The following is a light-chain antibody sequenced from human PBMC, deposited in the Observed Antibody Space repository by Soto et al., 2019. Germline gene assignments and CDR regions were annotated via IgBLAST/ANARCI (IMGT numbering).Light chain of an antibody. CDR2: DVS. V-gene: IGLV2-11*01. CDR3: CSYAGSYTPVV. CDR1: SSDVGGYNY. Sequence: QSVLTQPRSVSGSPGQSVTISCTGTSSDVGGYNYVSWYQQHPGKAPKLMIYDVSKRPSGVPDRFSGSKSGNTASLTISGLQAEDEADYYCCSYAGSYTPVVFGGGTQLT. J-gene: IGLJ2*01.